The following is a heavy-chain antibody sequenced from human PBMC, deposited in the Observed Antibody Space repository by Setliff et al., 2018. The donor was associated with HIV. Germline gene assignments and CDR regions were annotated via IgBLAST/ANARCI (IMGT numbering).Heavy chain of an antibody. V-gene: IGHV1-3*04. Sequence: VKVSCKASGYTFTDYVIHWVRQAPGQRPEWMAWIITGNGDTHYSQKFRDRVTVTRDTSANTAFMELNTLTSEDTAVYYCARDDVAAPGSHHDYWGQGRLVTVSS. D-gene: IGHD6-13*01. CDR3: ARDDVAAPGSHHDY. J-gene: IGHJ4*02. CDR2: IITGNGDT. CDR1: GYTFTDYV.